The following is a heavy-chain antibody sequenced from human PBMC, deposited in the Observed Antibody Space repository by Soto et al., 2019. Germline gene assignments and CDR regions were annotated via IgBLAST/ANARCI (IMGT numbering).Heavy chain of an antibody. CDR3: ANLVYCGGDCYQSPLDY. CDR2: ISGSGGST. CDR1: GFTFSSYA. V-gene: IGHV3-23*01. D-gene: IGHD2-21*02. Sequence: EVQLLESGGGLVQPGGSLRLSCAASGFTFSSYAMSWVRQAPGKGLEWVSAISGSGGSTYYADSVKGRFTISRDNSKNTLCLQMNSLRAEDTAVYYCANLVYCGGDCYQSPLDYWGQGTLVTVSS. J-gene: IGHJ4*02.